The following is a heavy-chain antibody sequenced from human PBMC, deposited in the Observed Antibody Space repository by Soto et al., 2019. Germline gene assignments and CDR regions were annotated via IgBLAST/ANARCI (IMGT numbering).Heavy chain of an antibody. Sequence: QLQLQESGSGLVKPSQTLSLTCAVSGGSISSGGYSWSWIRQPPGKGLEWIGYIYHSGSTYYNPSLKGRVTISGDRSKNQFSLELRPVDGADKAVNYCARGPDRWGQGTLVTVSS. CDR3: ARGPDR. CDR1: GGSISSGGYS. V-gene: IGHV4-30-2*01. J-gene: IGHJ5*02. CDR2: IYHSGST.